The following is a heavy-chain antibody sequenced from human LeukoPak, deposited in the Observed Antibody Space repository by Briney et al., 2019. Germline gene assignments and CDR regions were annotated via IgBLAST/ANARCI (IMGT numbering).Heavy chain of an antibody. J-gene: IGHJ4*02. V-gene: IGHV3-48*02. CDR1: GFTFSNYN. D-gene: IGHD3-10*01. CDR2: ITSRSSSI. CDR3: ARDSRFGKLLIPYFDY. Sequence: GGSLRLSCAASGFTFSNYNMNWLRQAPAKGLEWVSYITSRSSSIYYADSVKGRFTISRDNAQNSLYLQMNSLRDEDTAVYYCARDSRFGKLLIPYFDYWGQGTLVTVSS.